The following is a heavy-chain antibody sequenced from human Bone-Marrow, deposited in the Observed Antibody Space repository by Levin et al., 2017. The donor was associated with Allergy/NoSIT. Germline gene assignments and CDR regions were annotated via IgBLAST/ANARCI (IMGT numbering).Heavy chain of an antibody. Sequence: GSLRLSCTASGFTFGDYAMSWFRQAPGKGLEWVGFIRSKAYCGTPEYAASVKGRFTISRDDSKSIAYLQMNSLKTEDTAVYYCTRASHCSGGSCSQRYYYYGMDVWGQGTTVTVSS. J-gene: IGHJ6*02. CDR2: IRSKAYCGTP. CDR1: GFTFGDYA. D-gene: IGHD2-15*01. V-gene: IGHV3-49*03. CDR3: TRASHCSGGSCSQRYYYYGMDV.